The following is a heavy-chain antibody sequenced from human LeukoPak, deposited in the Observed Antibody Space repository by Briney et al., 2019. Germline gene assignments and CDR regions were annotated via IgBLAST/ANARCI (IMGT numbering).Heavy chain of an antibody. CDR1: GGTFSSYA. Sequence: ASVKVSCKASGGTFSSYAISWVRQVPGQGLEWMGGIIPIFGTANYAQKFQGRVTITADESTSTAYMELSSLRSEDTAVYYCASGLVGATTGSYWGQGTLVTVSS. CDR3: ASGLVGATTGSY. D-gene: IGHD1-26*01. J-gene: IGHJ4*02. V-gene: IGHV1-69*13. CDR2: IIPIFGTA.